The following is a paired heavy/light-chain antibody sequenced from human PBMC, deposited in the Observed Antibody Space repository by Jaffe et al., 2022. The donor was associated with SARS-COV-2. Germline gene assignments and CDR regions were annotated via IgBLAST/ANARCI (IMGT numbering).Light chain of an antibody. CDR2: GAS. Sequence: EIVMTQSPATLSVSPGERATLSCRASQSVSSNLAWYQQKPGQAPGLLIYGASTRATGIPARFSGSGSGTEFTLTISSLQSEDSAVYYCQQYSSWPLTFGGGTKVEIK. CDR1: QSVSSN. CDR3: QQYSSWPLT. J-gene: IGKJ4*01. V-gene: IGKV3-15*01.
Heavy chain of an antibody. D-gene: IGHD6-19*01. V-gene: IGHV4-59*01. CDR3: AGAGQWLAPDF. CDR2: FYNSGST. Sequence: QVQLQESGPGLVKPSETLSLTCTVSGGSISSYYWSWIRQPPGKGLEWIGSFYNSGSTNYNPSLKSRGTMSADTSRNQFSLKLSSVTAADTAVYYCAGAGQWLAPDFWGQGTLVTVSS. CDR1: GGSISSYY. J-gene: IGHJ4*02.